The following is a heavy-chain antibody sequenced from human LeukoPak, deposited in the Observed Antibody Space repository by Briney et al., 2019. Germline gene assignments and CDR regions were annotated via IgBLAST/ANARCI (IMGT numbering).Heavy chain of an antibody. CDR1: GFTFSSYS. CDR2: ISSSSSYI. V-gene: IGHV3-21*01. CDR3: ARVESYDSSGYLLYWYFDL. D-gene: IGHD3-22*01. Sequence: PGGSLRLSCAASGFTFSSYSMNWVRQAPGKGLEWVSSISSSSSYIYYADSVKGRFTISRDNAKNSLYLQMNSLRAEDTAVYYCARVESYDSSGYLLYWYFDLWGRGTLVTVSS. J-gene: IGHJ2*01.